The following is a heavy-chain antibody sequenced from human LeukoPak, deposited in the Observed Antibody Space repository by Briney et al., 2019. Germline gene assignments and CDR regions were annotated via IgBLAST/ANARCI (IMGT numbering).Heavy chain of an antibody. CDR1: GFTFSGSP. V-gene: IGHV3-73*01. J-gene: IGHJ4*02. CDR2: IRSKADNYAT. Sequence: PRGSLILSCAASGFTFSGSPILWVRQASGKGLEWVGRIRSKADNYATAYAASVQGRCTISRDDSKSTAYLQLNSLKTEDTAVYYCTQSNYWGQGALVTVSS. CDR3: TQSNY.